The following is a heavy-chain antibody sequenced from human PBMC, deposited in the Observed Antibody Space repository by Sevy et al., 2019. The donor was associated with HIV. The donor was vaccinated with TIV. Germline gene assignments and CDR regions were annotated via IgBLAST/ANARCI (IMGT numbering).Heavy chain of an antibody. D-gene: IGHD5-18*01. CDR3: VREGLGGYSYSLDY. CDR1: GFSFSIYW. Sequence: GGSLRLSCAASGFSFSIYWRSWVRQAPGKGLEWVATMKQDGSEEDYVDSVKGRFTISRDNAKNSLFLQMNSLSAEDTAVYYCVREGLGGYSYSLDYWGHGTLVTVSS. J-gene: IGHJ4*01. V-gene: IGHV3-7*01. CDR2: MKQDGSEE.